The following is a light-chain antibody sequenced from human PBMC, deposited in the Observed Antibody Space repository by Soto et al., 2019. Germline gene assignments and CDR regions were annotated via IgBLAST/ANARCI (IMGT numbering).Light chain of an antibody. CDR3: CSYAGSSTVV. J-gene: IGLJ2*01. CDR2: EGS. Sequence: QSALTQPASVSGSPGQSITISCTGTSSDVGSYNLVSWYQQHPGKAPKLMIYEGSKRPSGVSNRFSGSKSGNTASLTISGLQAEDEADYYCCSYAGSSTVVFGGGTKRT. CDR1: SSDVGSYNL. V-gene: IGLV2-23*01.